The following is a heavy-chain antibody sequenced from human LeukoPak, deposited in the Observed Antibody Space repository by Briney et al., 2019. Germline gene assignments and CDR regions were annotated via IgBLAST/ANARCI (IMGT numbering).Heavy chain of an antibody. J-gene: IGHJ4*02. D-gene: IGHD2-2*01. Sequence: GGSLRLSCAASGFTFSDYYMSWIRQAPGKGLEWVSYISSSGSTIYYADSVKGRFTISRDNAKNSLYLQMNSLRAEDTAVYYCARPRYCSSTSCYGFDYWGQGTLVTVSS. CDR1: GFTFSDYY. V-gene: IGHV3-11*01. CDR3: ARPRYCSSTSCYGFDY. CDR2: ISSSGSTI.